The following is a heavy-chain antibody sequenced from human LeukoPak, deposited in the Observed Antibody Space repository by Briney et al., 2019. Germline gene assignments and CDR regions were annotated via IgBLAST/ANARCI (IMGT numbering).Heavy chain of an antibody. Sequence: GGSLRLSCAASGFTFSDYYMSWIRQAPGKGLEWVSYISSSGSTIYYADPVKGRFTISRDNAKNSLYLQMNSLRAEDTAVYYCARDWHCSSTSCSGSLGWFDPWGQGTLVTVSS. V-gene: IGHV3-11*01. CDR1: GFTFSDYY. CDR3: ARDWHCSSTSCSGSLGWFDP. J-gene: IGHJ5*02. CDR2: ISSSGSTI. D-gene: IGHD2-2*01.